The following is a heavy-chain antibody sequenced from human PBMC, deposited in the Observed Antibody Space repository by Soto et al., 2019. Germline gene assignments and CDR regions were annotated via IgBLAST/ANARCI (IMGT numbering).Heavy chain of an antibody. V-gene: IGHV3-48*02. Sequence: EVQLVESGGGLVQPGESLRLSCVASGFIFSNYGFTWVRQSPGKVLEWVSHISVSGTGKIYAYSVRGRFTISRDNAKNSLSVQMNSLSDEDTAVYSCTSDPDGDLDYEYWGQGTLVTVSA. CDR1: GFIFSNYG. CDR3: TSDPDGDLDYEY. D-gene: IGHD4-17*01. CDR2: ISVSGTGK. J-gene: IGHJ4*02.